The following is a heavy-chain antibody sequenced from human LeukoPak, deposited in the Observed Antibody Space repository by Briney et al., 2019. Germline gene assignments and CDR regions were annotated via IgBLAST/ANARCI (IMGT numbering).Heavy chain of an antibody. D-gene: IGHD4-23*01. CDR1: GFTFSSYG. CDR2: ISGSGGNT. CDR3: ARRAGGYSHPYDY. J-gene: IGHJ4*02. Sequence: GGSLRLSCAASGFTFSSYGMNWVRQAPGKGLEWVSAISGSGGNTYYADSVKGRFTISRDNSKNTLYLQMNSLRAEDTAVYYCARRAGGYSHPYDYWGQGIFVTVSS. V-gene: IGHV3-23*01.